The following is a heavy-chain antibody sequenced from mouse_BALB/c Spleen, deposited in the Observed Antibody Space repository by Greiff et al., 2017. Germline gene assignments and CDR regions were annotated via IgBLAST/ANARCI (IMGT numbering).Heavy chain of an antibody. CDR2: IRNKANGYTT. J-gene: IGHJ2*01. CDR1: GFTFTDYY. V-gene: IGHV7-3*02. D-gene: IGHD4-1*02. Sequence: DVKLVESGGGLVQPGGSLRLSCATSGFTFTDYYMSWVRQPPGKALEWLGFIRNKANGYTTEYSASVKGRFTISRDNSQSILYLQMNTLRAEDSATYYCARVNWDYFDYWGQGTTLTVSS. CDR3: ARVNWDYFDY.